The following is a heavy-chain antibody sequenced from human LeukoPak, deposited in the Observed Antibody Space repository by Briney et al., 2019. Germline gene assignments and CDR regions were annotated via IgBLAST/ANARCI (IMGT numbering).Heavy chain of an antibody. D-gene: IGHD3-22*01. CDR2: INPSGGST. CDR3: ARDRGGYSPYSYLLNWFDP. CDR1: GYTFTSYY. V-gene: IGHV1-46*01. J-gene: IGHJ5*02. Sequence: ASVKVSCKASGYTFTSYYMHWVRQAPGQGLEWMGIINPSGGSTSYAQKFQGRVTMTRDTSTSTVYMELSSLRSEDTAVYYCARDRGGYSPYSYLLNWFDPWGQGTLVTVSS.